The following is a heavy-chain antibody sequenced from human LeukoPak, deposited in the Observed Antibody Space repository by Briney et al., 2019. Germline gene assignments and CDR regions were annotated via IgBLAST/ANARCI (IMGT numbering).Heavy chain of an antibody. Sequence: SETLSLTCTVSGGSISNYYWSWIRQPPGKGLEWIGYIYYSGSTNYNPSLKSRVTVSVDTSKNQFSLKLSSVTAADTAVYYCARVYYSSSYDYWYFDLWGRGTLVTVSS. CDR1: GGSISNYY. CDR2: IYYSGST. CDR3: ARVYYSSSYDYWYFDL. J-gene: IGHJ2*01. D-gene: IGHD6-13*01. V-gene: IGHV4-59*01.